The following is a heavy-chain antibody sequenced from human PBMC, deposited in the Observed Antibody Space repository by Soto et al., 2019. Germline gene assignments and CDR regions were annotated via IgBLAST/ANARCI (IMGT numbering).Heavy chain of an antibody. D-gene: IGHD2-21*01. CDR1: GGSINNYY. CDR3: ARLGGDYHSLDT. J-gene: IGHJ5*02. CDR2: VYYTGTT. V-gene: IGHV4-59*08. Sequence: QVQLQESGPGLVKPSETLSLTCTVSGGSINNYYWTWIRQPPGMGLEWIGYVYYTGTTSYNPSLKSRVTISIDGSKNQISLKLSSVTAGDTAFYYCARLGGDYHSLDTWGQGTLVTVSS.